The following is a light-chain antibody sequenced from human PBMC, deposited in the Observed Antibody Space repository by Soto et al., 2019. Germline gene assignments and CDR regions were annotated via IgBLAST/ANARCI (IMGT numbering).Light chain of an antibody. V-gene: IGKV3-20*01. CDR3: QQYGSSPGT. CDR2: GAS. CDR1: QNVNSSY. Sequence: EIVLTQSPGTLSLSPGERANLSCRASQNVNSSYLTWYQQKTGQAPRLLIYGASSKANGIPDRFSGSGFGTDFTFTISILEPEDFAVYYCQQYGSSPGTFGQGTKVDIK. J-gene: IGKJ1*01.